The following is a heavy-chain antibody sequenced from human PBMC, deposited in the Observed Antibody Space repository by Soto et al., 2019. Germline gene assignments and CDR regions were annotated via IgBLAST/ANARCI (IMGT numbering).Heavy chain of an antibody. CDR2: IYPGDSDT. Sequence: GESLKISCKGSGYSFTSYWIGWVRQMPGKGPEWMGIIYPGDSDTRYSPSFQGQVTISADKSISTAYLQWSSPKASDTAMYYCARHLRYFDSLSPKYLDYDAFDIWGQGKMVTVSS. D-gene: IGHD3-9*01. CDR1: GYSFTSYW. J-gene: IGHJ3*02. V-gene: IGHV5-51*01. CDR3: ARHLRYFDSLSPKYLDYDAFDI.